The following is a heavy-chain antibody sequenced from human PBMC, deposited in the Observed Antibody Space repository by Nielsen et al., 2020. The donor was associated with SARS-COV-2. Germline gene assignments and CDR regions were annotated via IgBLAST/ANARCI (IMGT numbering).Heavy chain of an antibody. D-gene: IGHD3/OR15-3a*01. J-gene: IGHJ4*02. CDR2: ISAHNGNT. CDR1: GYTFTNYG. Sequence: ASVKVSCKASGYTFTNYGISWVRQAPGQGLEWMGWISAHNGNTKYVQKLQGRVTMTTDTSTSTAHMELRSLRSDDTAIYYCARGTGEDYWGQGTLVTVSS. V-gene: IGHV1-18*01. CDR3: ARGTGEDY.